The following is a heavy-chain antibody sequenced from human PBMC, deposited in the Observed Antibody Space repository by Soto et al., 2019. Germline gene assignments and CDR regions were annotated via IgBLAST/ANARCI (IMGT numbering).Heavy chain of an antibody. CDR2: IWHDGGNK. Sequence: PGGSLRLSCAASGFTFSSYGMHWVRQAPGKGLEWVAFIWHDGGNKFYAESVKDRFTISRDNSKNTLYLQMTSLSAEDTAMYYCARDGDVNTGFGKDYWGQGTLVTVSS. J-gene: IGHJ4*02. D-gene: IGHD3-16*01. V-gene: IGHV3-33*01. CDR3: ARDGDVNTGFGKDY. CDR1: GFTFSSYG.